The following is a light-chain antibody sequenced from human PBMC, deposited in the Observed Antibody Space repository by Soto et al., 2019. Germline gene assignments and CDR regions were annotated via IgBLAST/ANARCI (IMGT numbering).Light chain of an antibody. Sequence: EIVMTQSPATLSVSPGGRATLSCRASQSVSSNLAWYQQKPGQAPRLLISGASTRATGIPARFSGSGSGTEFTPTIRSLQSEDFAVYYCQQYNNWPRTFGQGTKVEIK. CDR3: QQYNNWPRT. J-gene: IGKJ1*01. CDR2: GAS. CDR1: QSVSSN. V-gene: IGKV3-15*01.